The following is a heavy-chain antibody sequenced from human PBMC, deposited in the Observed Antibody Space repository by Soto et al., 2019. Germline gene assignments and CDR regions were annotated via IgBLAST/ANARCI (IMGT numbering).Heavy chain of an antibody. V-gene: IGHV4-59*11. Sequence: SETLSLTCAVSGGSITSHYWSWIRQPPGKGLEWIGYIFHSGSTNYNPSLKSRITISVDTSKNQFSLKLSSVTAADTAVYYCARLGYCISTSCYDWFDPWGQGTLVTVSS. CDR1: GGSITSHY. CDR2: IFHSGST. D-gene: IGHD2-2*01. J-gene: IGHJ5*02. CDR3: ARLGYCISTSCYDWFDP.